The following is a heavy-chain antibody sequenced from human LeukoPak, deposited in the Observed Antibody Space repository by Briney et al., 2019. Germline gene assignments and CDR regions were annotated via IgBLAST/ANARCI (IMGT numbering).Heavy chain of an antibody. V-gene: IGHV3-21*01. CDR1: GFTFSSYT. D-gene: IGHD2-2*01. CDR3: ARDYCSSTSCFPSGTNYFDS. CDR2: ISGNSTYI. J-gene: IGHJ4*02. Sequence: GGSLRLSCAASGFTFSSYTMNWVRQAPGKGLEWVSSISGNSTYIYNADSVKGRFTISRDNANNSLYLQMNSLRAEDTAVYYCARDYCSSTSCFPSGTNYFDSWGQGTPVTVSS.